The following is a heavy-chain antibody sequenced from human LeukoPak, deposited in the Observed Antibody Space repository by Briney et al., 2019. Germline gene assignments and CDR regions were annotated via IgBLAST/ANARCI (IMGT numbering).Heavy chain of an antibody. CDR3: ARGRRYPHYGMDV. CDR1: GGSISSYY. J-gene: IGHJ6*02. CDR2: IYTSGST. Sequence: SETLSLTCTVSGGSISSYYWSWIRQPAGRGLEWVGRIYTSGSTNYNPSLKSRVTMSLDTSKNQFSLKLSSVTAANTAVYYCARGRRYPHYGMDVWGQGTTVTVSS. V-gene: IGHV4-4*07. D-gene: IGHD2-2*02.